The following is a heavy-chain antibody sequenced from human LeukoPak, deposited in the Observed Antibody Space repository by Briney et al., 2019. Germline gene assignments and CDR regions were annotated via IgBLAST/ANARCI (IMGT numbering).Heavy chain of an antibody. J-gene: IGHJ3*02. V-gene: IGHV3-9*01. CDR2: ISWNSGSI. Sequence: QTGGSLRLSCAASGSTFDDYAMPWVRQAPGKGLEWVSGISWNSGSIGYADSVKGRFTISRDNAKNSLYLQMNSLRAEDTALYYCAKDSLFTVTTSGAFDIWGQGTMVTVSS. CDR3: AKDSLFTVTTSGAFDI. CDR1: GSTFDDYA. D-gene: IGHD4-17*01.